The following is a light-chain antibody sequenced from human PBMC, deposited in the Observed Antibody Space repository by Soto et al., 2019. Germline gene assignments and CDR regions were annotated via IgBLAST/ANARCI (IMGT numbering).Light chain of an antibody. J-gene: IGKJ1*01. CDR3: QHYNSYSEA. CDR2: DAS. V-gene: IGKV1-5*01. CDR1: QSISSW. Sequence: DIQMTQSPSTLSASVGDRVTITCRASQSISSWLAWYQQKPGTAPKLLIFDASRLESGVPSRFSGSASGTEFTLTISSLQPDDFATYYCQHYNSYSEAFGQGTKVDIK.